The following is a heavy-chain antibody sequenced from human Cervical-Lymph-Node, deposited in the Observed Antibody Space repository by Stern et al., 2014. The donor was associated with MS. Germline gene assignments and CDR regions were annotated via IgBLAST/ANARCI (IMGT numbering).Heavy chain of an antibody. Sequence: QVQLVQSGAEVTKPGSSVRVSCKVSGGSFGNFAISWVRQAPGQGLEWMGTIIPIFGAPDYAQKFQGRVTLIADRSTTSAYMELSRLRSDDTAVYYCAIDSHYYRHFDRGGYHGGLQYWGQGTLVTVSS. J-gene: IGHJ4*02. V-gene: IGHV1-69*06. CDR1: GGSFGNFA. CDR2: IIPIFGAP. D-gene: IGHD3-10*01. CDR3: AIDSHYYRHFDRGGYHGGLQY.